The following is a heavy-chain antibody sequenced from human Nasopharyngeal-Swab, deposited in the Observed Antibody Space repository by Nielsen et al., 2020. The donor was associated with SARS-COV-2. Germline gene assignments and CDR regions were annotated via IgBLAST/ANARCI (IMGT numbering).Heavy chain of an antibody. CDR2: ISWNSVRI. D-gene: IGHD3-10*01. V-gene: IGHV3-9*01. CDR1: GFALSDFY. J-gene: IGHJ4*02. Sequence: GGSLRLSCAASGFALSDFYISWIRKAPGKGLEWVAGISWNSVRIGYADSVKGRFTISRDNAKNSLYLQMNSLRPEDTALYYCAKGIGDRAGYFDYWGQGTLVTVSS. CDR3: AKGIGDRAGYFDY.